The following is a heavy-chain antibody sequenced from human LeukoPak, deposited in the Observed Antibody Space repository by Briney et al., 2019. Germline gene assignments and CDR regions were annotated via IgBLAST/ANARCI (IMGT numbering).Heavy chain of an antibody. CDR2: ISSSSSYI. CDR3: ARDRAKYQLLSAGYFDY. D-gene: IGHD2-2*01. V-gene: IGHV3-21*01. J-gene: IGHJ4*02. CDR1: GFTFSSYS. Sequence: GGSLRLSCAASGFTFSSYSMNWVRQAPGKGLEWVSSISSSSSYIYYADSVKGRFTISRDNAKNLLYLQMNSLRAEDTAVYYCARDRAKYQLLSAGYFDYWGQGTLVTVSS.